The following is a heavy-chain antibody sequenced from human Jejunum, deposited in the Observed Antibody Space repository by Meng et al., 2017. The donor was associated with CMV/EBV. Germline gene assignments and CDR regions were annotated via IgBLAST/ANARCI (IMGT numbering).Heavy chain of an antibody. CDR2: IYSSGTT. D-gene: IGHD6-19*01. Sequence: QVHLRESGPGLEKPSETLHVTCKVSGGTISNYYWSWIRQPAGKGLEYIGRIYSSGTTKYNPSLNSRVTMSVDTSKNQFSLKVRSVTAADTAVYLCARHEVVGTAIFDYWGQGTLVTVSS. V-gene: IGHV4-4*07. CDR3: ARHEVVGTAIFDY. J-gene: IGHJ4*02. CDR1: GGTISNYY.